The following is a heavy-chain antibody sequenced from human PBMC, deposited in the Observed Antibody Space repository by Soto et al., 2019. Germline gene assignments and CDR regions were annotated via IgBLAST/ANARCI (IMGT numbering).Heavy chain of an antibody. CDR1: GGSISSGGYY. Sequence: SETLSLTCTVSGGSISSGGYYWSWIRQHPGKGLEWIGYIYYSGSTYYNPSLKSRVTISVDTSKNQFSLKLSSVTAADTAVYYCARVVPAAIRANWFDPWGQGTLVTVSS. J-gene: IGHJ5*02. CDR3: ARVVPAAIRANWFDP. D-gene: IGHD2-2*01. CDR2: IYYSGST. V-gene: IGHV4-31*03.